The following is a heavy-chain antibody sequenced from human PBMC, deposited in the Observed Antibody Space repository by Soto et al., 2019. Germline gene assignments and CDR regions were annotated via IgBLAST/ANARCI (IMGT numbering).Heavy chain of an antibody. CDR1: GFTFSSYA. J-gene: IGHJ6*02. CDR3: ARDRLRYIWNVSADYYYGIAV. CDR2: ISYDGTNK. D-gene: IGHD1-1*01. Sequence: QVQLVDSVGSVVQPGRSLRLSCAAAGFTFSSYAMHWVRQAPDKGLEWVAVISYDGTNKYYADSVKVRFTISRDKSNNTLQLQLKGLSVEATAVYYCARDRLRYIWNVSADYYYGIAVWGQGTTVTVSS. V-gene: IGHV3-30-3*01.